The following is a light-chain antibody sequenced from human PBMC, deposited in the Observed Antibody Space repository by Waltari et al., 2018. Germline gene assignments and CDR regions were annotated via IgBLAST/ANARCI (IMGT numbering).Light chain of an antibody. V-gene: IGKV1-39*01. CDR1: QSISSS. Sequence: DIQMTQSPSSLSASVGDRVTITCRASQSISSSLNWYQQKPGKAPKLVIYAASSLQSGVPSRFSGSGSGTDFTLTISSLQPEDFATYYCQQSYSTPFTFGPGTKVDIK. J-gene: IGKJ3*01. CDR3: QQSYSTPFT. CDR2: AAS.